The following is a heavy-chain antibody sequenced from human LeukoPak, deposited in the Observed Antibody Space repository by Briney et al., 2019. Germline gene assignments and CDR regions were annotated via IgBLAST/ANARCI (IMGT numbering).Heavy chain of an antibody. CDR3: ARDAAAGYSLAC. CDR1: GGSISSGKW. J-gene: IGHJ4*02. Sequence: SGTLSLTCGVSGGSISSGKWWSWVRQPPGKGLEWIGEISHSGSPNYNPSLRSRLTISVDLPKNQFSLDLRSVTAADTAVYYCARDAAAGYSLACWGQGTLVAVSS. CDR2: ISHSGSP. D-gene: IGHD6-13*01. V-gene: IGHV4-4*02.